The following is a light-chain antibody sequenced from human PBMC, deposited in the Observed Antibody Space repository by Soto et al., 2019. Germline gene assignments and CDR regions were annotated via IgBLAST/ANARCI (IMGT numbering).Light chain of an antibody. CDR3: EQYYSLPYT. J-gene: IGKJ2*01. Sequence: DIVMTQSPDSLAVSLGERATINCKSSQSVLLSSNNKNYLAWYQQRPGQPPKLVIYWASIRESGVPDRFTGSGSGTDFTLTISRLQAEDVAIYYCEQYYSLPYTFGQGTKLEIK. CDR1: QSVLLSSNNKNY. V-gene: IGKV4-1*01. CDR2: WAS.